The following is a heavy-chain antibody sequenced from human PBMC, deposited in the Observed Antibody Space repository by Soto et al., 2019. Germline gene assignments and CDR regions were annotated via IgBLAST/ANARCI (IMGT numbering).Heavy chain of an antibody. Sequence: GGSLRLSCAASGFTFSSYSMNWVRQAPGKGLEWVSYISSSSSTIYYADSVKGRFTISRDNAKNSLYLQMNSLRDEDTAVYYCARESYYDILTGPGGFDPWGQGTLVTVSS. CDR3: ARESYYDILTGPGGFDP. CDR1: GFTFSSYS. CDR2: ISSSSSTI. D-gene: IGHD3-9*01. V-gene: IGHV3-48*02. J-gene: IGHJ5*02.